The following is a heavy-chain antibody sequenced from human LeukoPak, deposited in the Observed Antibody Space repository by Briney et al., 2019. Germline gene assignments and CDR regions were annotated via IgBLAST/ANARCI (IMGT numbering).Heavy chain of an antibody. CDR3: TTDRPDYYDRTFDY. Sequence: PGGSLRLSCAASGFTFSNAWMSWVRQAPGKGLEWVGRIKSKTDGGTTDYAAPVKGRFTIPRDDSKNTLYLQMNSLKTEDTAVYYCTTDRPDYYDRTFDYWGQGTLVTVSS. D-gene: IGHD3-22*01. V-gene: IGHV3-15*01. CDR2: IKSKTDGGTT. J-gene: IGHJ4*02. CDR1: GFTFSNAW.